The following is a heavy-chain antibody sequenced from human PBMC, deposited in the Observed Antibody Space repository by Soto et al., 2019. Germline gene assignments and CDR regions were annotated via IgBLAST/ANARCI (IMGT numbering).Heavy chain of an antibody. V-gene: IGHV4-59*01. J-gene: IGHJ5*02. CDR3: ARDRSGAAAETRWFDP. CDR2: IYYSGST. CDR1: GGSISSYY. D-gene: IGHD6-13*01. Sequence: PSETLSLTCTVSGGSISSYYWSWIRQPPGKGLEWIGYIYYSGSTNYNPSLKSRVTISVDTSKDQFSLKLSSVTAADTAVYYCARDRSGAAAETRWFDPWGQGTLVTVSS.